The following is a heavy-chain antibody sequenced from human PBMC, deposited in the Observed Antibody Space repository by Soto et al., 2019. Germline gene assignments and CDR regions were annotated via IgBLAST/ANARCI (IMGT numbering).Heavy chain of an antibody. Sequence: QVQLVESGGGVVQPGRSLRLSCAASGFTFSSYGIHWVRQAPGKGLEWVAVIWYDGSNKYYADSVKGRFTISRDNSKNTLYQQMNSLRAEDTAGYYCARYSSVSWYYYMDVWGKGTTVTVSS. CDR3: ARYSSVSWYYYMDV. D-gene: IGHD6-19*01. V-gene: IGHV3-33*01. CDR1: GFTFSSYG. CDR2: IWYDGSNK. J-gene: IGHJ6*03.